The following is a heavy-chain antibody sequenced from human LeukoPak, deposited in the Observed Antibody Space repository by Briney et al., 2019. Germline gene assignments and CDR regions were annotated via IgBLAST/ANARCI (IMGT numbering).Heavy chain of an antibody. Sequence: SETLSLTCTVSGGSISNDYWSWIRQPAGKGLEWIGHIYSSGSTNYNPSLKSRVTMSLDTSKNQFSLKLTSVTAADTAVYYCARDGHAGYYYYGMDVWGQGTTVTVSS. CDR1: GGSISNDY. J-gene: IGHJ6*02. CDR2: IYSSGST. V-gene: IGHV4-4*07. CDR3: ARDGHAGYYYYGMDV.